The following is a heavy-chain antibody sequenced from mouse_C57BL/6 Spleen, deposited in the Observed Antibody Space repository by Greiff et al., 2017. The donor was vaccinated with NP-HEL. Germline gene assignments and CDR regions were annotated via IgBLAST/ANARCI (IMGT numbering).Heavy chain of an antibody. J-gene: IGHJ1*03. CDR3: ARLDYDGSSRYFDV. CDR1: GYAFSSYW. V-gene: IGHV1-80*01. CDR2: IYPGDGDT. Sequence: VKLMESGAELVKPGASVKISCKASGYAFSSYWMHWVKQRRGKGLEWIGQIYPGDGDTNYNGKFKGTATLTADKSSITAYMQLSSLTSEDSAVYFCARLDYDGSSRYFDVWGTGTTVTVSS. D-gene: IGHD1-1*01.